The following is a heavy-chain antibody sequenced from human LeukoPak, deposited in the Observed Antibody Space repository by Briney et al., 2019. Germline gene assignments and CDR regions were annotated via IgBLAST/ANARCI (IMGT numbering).Heavy chain of an antibody. CDR3: ARGEYSSGWFPPDY. J-gene: IGHJ4*02. CDR1: GGSISSSSYY. V-gene: IGHV4-39*01. D-gene: IGHD6-19*01. Sequence: SGPGLVKPSETLSLTCTVSGGSISSSSYYWGWIRQPPGKGPEWIGSIYYSGSTYYNPSLKSRVTISVDTSKNQFSLKLSSVTAADTAVYYCARGEYSSGWFPPDYWGQGTLVTVSS. CDR2: IYYSGST.